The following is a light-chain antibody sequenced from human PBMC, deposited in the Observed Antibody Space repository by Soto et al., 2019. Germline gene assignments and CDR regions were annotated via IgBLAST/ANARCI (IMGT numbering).Light chain of an antibody. CDR1: QSISVW. Sequence: DIQMTQSPSTLSASVGDMVTITCRASQSISVWLAWYQQKAGKAPNLLIYKASRLESGVPSRFSGSGSETEFTLTISGLQPGDSATYYCQHYNSYSEAFGQGTKVDIK. J-gene: IGKJ1*01. CDR2: KAS. CDR3: QHYNSYSEA. V-gene: IGKV1-5*03.